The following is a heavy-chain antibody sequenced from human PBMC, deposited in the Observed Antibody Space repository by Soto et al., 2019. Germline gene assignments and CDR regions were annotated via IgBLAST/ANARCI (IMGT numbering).Heavy chain of an antibody. D-gene: IGHD3-10*01. V-gene: IGHV4-59*01. CDR2: IYYSGST. CDR3: ARVGPFIARITMVRGNYGMDV. CDR1: GGSISSYY. J-gene: IGHJ6*02. Sequence: LSLTCTVSGGSISSYYWSWIRQPPGKGLEWIGYIYYSGSTNYNPSLKSRVTISVDTSKNQFSLKLSSVTAADTAVYYCARVGPFIARITMVRGNYGMDVWGLGTTVTVSS.